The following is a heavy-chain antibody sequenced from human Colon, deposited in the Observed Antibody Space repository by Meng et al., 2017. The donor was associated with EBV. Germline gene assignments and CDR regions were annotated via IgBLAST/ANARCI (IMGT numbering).Heavy chain of an antibody. V-gene: IGHV4-34*01. J-gene: IGHJ5*02. CDR3: VRGDGSGSGNWFDP. D-gene: IGHD3-10*01. CDR1: GGSFSGYS. Sequence: QVQLQQWGAGSLRPSEALSLTCAVTGGSFSGYSWSWVRQPPGKGLEWIGEINHSGSTNYNPSIKRRLTISVDTSKNQFSLKLSSVTAADTAVYYCVRGDGSGSGNWFDPWGQGTLVTVSS. CDR2: INHSGST.